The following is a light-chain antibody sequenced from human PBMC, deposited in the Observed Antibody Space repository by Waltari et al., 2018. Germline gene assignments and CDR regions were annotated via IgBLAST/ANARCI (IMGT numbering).Light chain of an antibody. Sequence: QSVLTQPPSVPAAPGQTGTISCPGRNPNLGKNYVSWYQQFPRTTPKLLIYDENKRPSGIPDRFSGSNSGTTATLTISGAQVGDEADDDCYSIYSSGSLEIFGGGTNLTVL. V-gene: IGLV1-51*01. CDR3: YSIYSSGSLEI. CDR2: DEN. J-gene: IGLJ2*01. CDR1: NPNLGKNY.